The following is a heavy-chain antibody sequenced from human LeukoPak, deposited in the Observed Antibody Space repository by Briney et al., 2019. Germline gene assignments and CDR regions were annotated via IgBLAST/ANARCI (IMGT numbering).Heavy chain of an antibody. CDR2: INHSGST. D-gene: IGHD6-6*01. CDR3: AREISPADSSSAFDS. V-gene: IGHV4-39*07. J-gene: IGHJ4*02. CDR1: GGSISSSSYY. Sequence: SETLSLTCTVSGGSISSSSYYWGWIRQPPGKGLEWIGEINHSGSTNYNPSLKSRVTISVDTSKNQFSLKLNSVTAADTAVYYCAREISPADSSSAFDSWGQGTLVTVSS.